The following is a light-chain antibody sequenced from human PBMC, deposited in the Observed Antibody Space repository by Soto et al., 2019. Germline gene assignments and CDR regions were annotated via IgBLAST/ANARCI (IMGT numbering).Light chain of an antibody. J-gene: IGLJ1*01. CDR1: SSDVGGYNY. CDR3: SSYSGTNYHYV. CDR2: EVS. V-gene: IGLV2-8*01. Sequence: QSVLTQPHSASGSFGQSVTISCTGTSSDVGGYNYVSWYQQHPGKAPKLMIYEVSERPSGVPDRFSGSKSGNTASLTVSGLQADDEADYYCSSYSGTNYHYVFGTGTKVTLL.